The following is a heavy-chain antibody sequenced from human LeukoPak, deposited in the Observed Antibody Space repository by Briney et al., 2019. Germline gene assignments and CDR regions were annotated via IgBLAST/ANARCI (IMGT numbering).Heavy chain of an antibody. CDR1: GFTFSNYA. D-gene: IGHD1-26*01. Sequence: GGSLRLSCAVSGFTFSNYAMHWVRQAPGKGLVWVSRINTDGSSTNYADSVKGRFTISRDNAKSTLYLQVSSLGAEDTAVYYCAREGYTGSYPDYWGQGTLVTVSS. V-gene: IGHV3-74*01. CDR2: INTDGSST. J-gene: IGHJ4*02. CDR3: AREGYTGSYPDY.